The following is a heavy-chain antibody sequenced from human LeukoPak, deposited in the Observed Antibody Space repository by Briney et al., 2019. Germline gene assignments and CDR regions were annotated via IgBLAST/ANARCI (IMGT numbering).Heavy chain of an antibody. CDR2: ISSNGGST. V-gene: IGHV3-64*01. J-gene: IGHJ4*02. CDR1: GFTFSSYS. D-gene: IGHD3-10*01. Sequence: GGSLRLSCAASGFTFSSYSMHWVRQAPGKGLEYISAISSNGGSTYYANSVKGRFTISRDNSKNTLYLQMGSLGAEDMAVYYCAREGVYKYYFDYWGQGTLVTVSS. CDR3: AREGVYKYYFDY.